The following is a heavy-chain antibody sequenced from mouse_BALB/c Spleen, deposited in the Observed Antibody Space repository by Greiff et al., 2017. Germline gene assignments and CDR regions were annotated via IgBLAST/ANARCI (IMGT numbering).Heavy chain of an antibody. CDR3: ARCGNYPYYYAMDY. J-gene: IGHJ4*01. D-gene: IGHD2-1*01. Sequence: VQLQQSGPGLVKPSQSLSLTCTVTGYSITSDYAWNWIRQFPGNKLEWMGYISYSGSTSYNPSLKSRISITRDTSKNQFFLQLNSVTTEDTATYYCARCGNYPYYYAMDYWGQGTSVTVSS. V-gene: IGHV3-2*02. CDR2: ISYSGST. CDR1: GYSITSDYA.